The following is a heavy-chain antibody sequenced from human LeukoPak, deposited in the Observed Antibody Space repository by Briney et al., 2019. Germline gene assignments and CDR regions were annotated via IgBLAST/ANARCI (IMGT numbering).Heavy chain of an antibody. CDR3: VRLREIAAAGTGIFDY. J-gene: IGHJ4*02. V-gene: IGHV4-4*07. D-gene: IGHD6-13*01. CDR1: GGSISSYY. Sequence: SETLSLTCTVSGGSISSYYWSWIRQPAGKGLEWIGRIYTSGSTNYNPSLKSRVTISVDKSKNQFSLKLSSVTAADTAVYYCVRLREIAAAGTGIFDYWGQGTLVTVSS. CDR2: IYTSGST.